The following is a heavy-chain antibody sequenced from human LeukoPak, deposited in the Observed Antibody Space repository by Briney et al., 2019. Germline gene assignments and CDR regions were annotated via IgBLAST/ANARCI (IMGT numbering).Heavy chain of an antibody. CDR1: GFTFSSYE. CDR3: AKDQRSYYYGSGSSGSYYGMDV. CDR2: ISYDGSNK. J-gene: IGHJ6*02. D-gene: IGHD3-10*01. V-gene: IGHV3-30*18. Sequence: GGSLRLSCAASGFTFSSYEMNWVRQAPGKGLEWVAVISYDGSNKHYADSVKGRFTISRDSSKNTLYLQMNSLRAEDTAVYYCAKDQRSYYYGSGSSGSYYGMDVWGQGTTVTVSS.